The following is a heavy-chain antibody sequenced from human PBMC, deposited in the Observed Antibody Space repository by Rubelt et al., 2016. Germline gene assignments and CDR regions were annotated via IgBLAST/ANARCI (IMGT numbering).Heavy chain of an antibody. CDR3: ARDRWQWLQMDWYFDL. J-gene: IGHJ2*01. CDR2: ISSSRSTI. V-gene: IGHV3-48*04. Sequence: EVQLVESGGDLVQPGGSLRLSCEASGFMFSGFSVNWVRQATGKGLEWLSYISSSRSTIYYADSVNGRFIISRDNAKKSWYRQRNSLIAEDTGMYYCARDRWQWLQMDWYFDLWGRGTLVTASS. D-gene: IGHD6-19*01. CDR1: GFMFSGFS.